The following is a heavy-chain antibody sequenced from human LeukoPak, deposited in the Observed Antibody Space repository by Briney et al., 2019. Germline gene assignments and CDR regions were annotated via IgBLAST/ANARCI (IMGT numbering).Heavy chain of an antibody. CDR1: QFMFSTYA. Sequence: GGSLRLSCAASQFMFSTYAMYWVRQAPAKGLEWVSGISDNGGTAYYADSVKGRFTISRDNSKNMLYLHMNSLRAEDTAVYYCAKRGPVTGTKYFDYWGQGTLVTVSS. J-gene: IGHJ4*02. CDR3: AKRGPVTGTKYFDY. CDR2: ISDNGGTA. V-gene: IGHV3-23*01. D-gene: IGHD6-19*01.